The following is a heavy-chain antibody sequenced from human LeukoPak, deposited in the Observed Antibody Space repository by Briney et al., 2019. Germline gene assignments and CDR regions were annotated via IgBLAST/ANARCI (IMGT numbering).Heavy chain of an antibody. V-gene: IGHV1-2*06. CDR1: GYTFTGYY. Sequence: GASVKVSCKASGYTFTGYYMHRVRQAPGQGLELMGRINPNSGGTNYAQKLQGRVTMTRDTSISTAYMELSRLRSDDMAVYYCARGPPLYYDILTGVFDYWGQGTLVTVSS. CDR2: INPNSGGT. CDR3: ARGPPLYYDILTGVFDY. J-gene: IGHJ4*02. D-gene: IGHD3-9*01.